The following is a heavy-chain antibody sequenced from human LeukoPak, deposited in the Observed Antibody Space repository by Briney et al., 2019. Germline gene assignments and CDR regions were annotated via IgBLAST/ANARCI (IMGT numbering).Heavy chain of an antibody. D-gene: IGHD1-26*01. CDR1: GFTFSSYW. CDR2: INSDGSTT. V-gene: IGHV3-74*01. J-gene: IGHJ4*02. Sequence: GGSLRLSCAASGFTFSSYWMSWVRQAPGKGPVSVSRINSDGSTTNYAGSVKGRFTISRDNAKNTLYLQMNSLRDEDTAVYYCASELVVGYWGLGTLVTVSS. CDR3: ASELVVGY.